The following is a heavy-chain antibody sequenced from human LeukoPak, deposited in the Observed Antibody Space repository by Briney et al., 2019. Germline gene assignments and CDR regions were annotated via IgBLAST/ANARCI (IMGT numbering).Heavy chain of an antibody. CDR3: AKVIDYGALDACDI. CDR1: GFSFHTYA. J-gene: IGHJ3*02. D-gene: IGHD4-17*01. Sequence: PGGSLRLSCAASGFSFHTYAMTWVRQAPGKGLEWVSSLSGSGQSPNYANSVLGRSSISRDNAQQRLFLQMNNLRVDDTGTYYCAKVIDYGALDACDIWGQGTVVTVSS. V-gene: IGHV3-23*01. CDR2: LSGSGQSP.